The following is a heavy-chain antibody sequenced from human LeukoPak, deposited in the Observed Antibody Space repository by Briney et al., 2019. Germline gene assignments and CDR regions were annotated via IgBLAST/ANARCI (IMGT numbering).Heavy chain of an antibody. J-gene: IGHJ6*03. V-gene: IGHV1-8*01. CDR2: MNPNSGNT. CDR3: ALSWVCSSTSCYPNMNV. CDR1: GYTFTSYD. D-gene: IGHD2-2*01. Sequence: RASVKVSCKASGYTFTSYDINWVRQATGQGLEWMGWMNPNSGNTGYAQKFQGRVTMTRNTSISTAYMELSSLRSEDTAVYYCALSWVCSSTSCYPNMNVWGKGTTVTISS.